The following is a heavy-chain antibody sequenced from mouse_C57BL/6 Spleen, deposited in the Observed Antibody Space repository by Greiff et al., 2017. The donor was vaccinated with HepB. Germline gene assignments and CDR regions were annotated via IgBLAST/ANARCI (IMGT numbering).Heavy chain of an antibody. V-gene: IGHV14-4*01. J-gene: IGHJ3*01. D-gene: IGHD4-1*01. CDR3: TTTGLFAY. CDR1: GFNIKDTY. CDR2: IDPENGDT. Sequence: EVQLQQSGAELARPGASVKCSCTAPGFNIKDTYMHWLKQRPEQGLEWIGWIDPENGDTEYASKFQGKATITADTSSNPAYLQLSSLTSEDTAVYYCTTTGLFAYWGQGTLVTVSA.